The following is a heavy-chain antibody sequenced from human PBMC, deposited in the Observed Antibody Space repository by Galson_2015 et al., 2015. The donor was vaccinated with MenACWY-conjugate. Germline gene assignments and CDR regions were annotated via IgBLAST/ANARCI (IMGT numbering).Heavy chain of an antibody. D-gene: IGHD2-21*01. CDR1: ASTFTNAY. CDR3: TTHKPDSWGGLLFHFYMDV. CDR2: IKSQTDGGKT. V-gene: IGHV3-15*01. Sequence: SLRLPCAGSASTFTNAYMSWVRQAPGKGLEWVGRIKSQTDGGKTDYAAPVKGRFTISRDDSKNTLYLQMSSLKIEDTAVYYCTTHKPDSWGGLLFHFYMDVWGKGTTVTVSS. J-gene: IGHJ6*03.